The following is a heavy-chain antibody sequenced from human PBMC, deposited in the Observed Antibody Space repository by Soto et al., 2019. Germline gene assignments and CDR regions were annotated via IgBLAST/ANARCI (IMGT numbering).Heavy chain of an antibody. D-gene: IGHD6-19*01. CDR3: ARLLSGPIS. CDR2: IYKTGRT. Sequence: PSETLSLTCTVSGGSISNYYWSWIRQPPGKGLEWIGHIYKTGRTNYNPSLESRVTISVDTSKNQFSLKLNSVTAADTAVYYCARLLSGPISWGQGTLVTVSS. CDR1: GGSISNYY. J-gene: IGHJ4*02. V-gene: IGHV4-59*01.